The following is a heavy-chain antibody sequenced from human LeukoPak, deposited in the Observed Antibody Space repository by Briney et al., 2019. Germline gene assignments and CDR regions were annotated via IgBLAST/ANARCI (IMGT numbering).Heavy chain of an antibody. CDR2: INHSGST. Sequence: KPSETLSLTCAVYGGSFSGYYWSWIRQPPGKGLEWIGEINHSGSTNYNPSLKSRVTISVDTSKNQFSLKLSSVTAADTAVYYCARPRAAAGTSYDPWGQGTLVTVSS. CDR1: GGSFSGYY. CDR3: ARPRAAAGTSYDP. D-gene: IGHD6-13*01. V-gene: IGHV4-34*01. J-gene: IGHJ5*02.